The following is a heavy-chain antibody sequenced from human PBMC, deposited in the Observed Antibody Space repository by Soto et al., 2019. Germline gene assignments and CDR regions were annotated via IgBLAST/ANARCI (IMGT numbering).Heavy chain of an antibody. D-gene: IGHD1-26*01. J-gene: IGHJ4*02. V-gene: IGHV1-2*02. CDR1: GYTFSSYG. Sequence: GASVKVSCKASGYTFSSYGINWVRQAPEQGPEWMGEIGPESGATRYAQKFQGRVTMTRDMSITTVYMELNNLSPDDTAVYYCGRGRSGQIVVFYWGQGTPVTVSS. CDR3: GRGRSGQIVVFY. CDR2: IGPESGAT.